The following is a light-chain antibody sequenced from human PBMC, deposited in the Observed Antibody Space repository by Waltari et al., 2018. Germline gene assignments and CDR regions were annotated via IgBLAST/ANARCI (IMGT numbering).Light chain of an antibody. V-gene: IGKV4-1*01. CDR3: QQYYRTPPT. CDR2: WAC. CDR1: QSVFYSSNNKNY. Sequence: DIVMTQSPDSLAVSLGERATINCKSSQSVFYSSNNKNYLAWYQQKPGQPPKLLIYWACTRESWVPDRFSGSGSVTDFTLTISSLQAEDVAVYYCQQYYRTPPTFGQGTKVEIK. J-gene: IGKJ1*01.